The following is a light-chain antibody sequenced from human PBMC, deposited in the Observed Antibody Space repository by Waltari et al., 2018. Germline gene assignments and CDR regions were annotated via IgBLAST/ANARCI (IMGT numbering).Light chain of an antibody. J-gene: IGKJ2*01. Sequence: VSTQSPGTLSLSPGERVTLSCRASQSLTKRYLAWYQQKPGQAPRLLIYGASSTAAGIPDRFSGSGSGTDFTLTISRLEPEDFAVYYCQQYGSSILYTFGQGTKLEIK. V-gene: IGKV3-20*01. CDR2: GAS. CDR3: QQYGSSILYT. CDR1: QSLTKRY.